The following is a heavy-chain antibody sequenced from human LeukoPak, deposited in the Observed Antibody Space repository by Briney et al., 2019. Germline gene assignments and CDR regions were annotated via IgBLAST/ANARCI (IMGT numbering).Heavy chain of an antibody. CDR2: IYYSGST. Sequence: TSSETLSLTCTVSGGSISSYHWSWIRQPPGKGLEWIGYIYYSGSTNYNPSLKSRVTISVDTSKNQFSLKLSSVTAADTAVYYCASSSPISSIAARPAWLPFQHWGQGTLVTVSS. CDR1: GGSISSYH. D-gene: IGHD6-6*01. V-gene: IGHV4-59*01. J-gene: IGHJ1*01. CDR3: ASSSPISSIAARPAWLPFQH.